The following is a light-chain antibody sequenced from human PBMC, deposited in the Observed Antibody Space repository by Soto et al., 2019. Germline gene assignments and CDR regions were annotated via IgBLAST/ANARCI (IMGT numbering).Light chain of an antibody. CDR2: GAS. V-gene: IGKV3-20*01. Sequence: EIVLTQSPGTLSLSPGERATLSCRASQSVSTSYLAWYQQKPGQAPRLLIYGASSRATGIPDRFSGSGSGADFTLTSSSLEPEDFAVYYCQQYGSVPLTFGGGTKVEIK. CDR3: QQYGSVPLT. J-gene: IGKJ4*01. CDR1: QSVSTSY.